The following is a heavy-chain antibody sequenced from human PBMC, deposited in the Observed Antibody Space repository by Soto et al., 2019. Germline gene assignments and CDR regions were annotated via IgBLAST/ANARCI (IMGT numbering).Heavy chain of an antibody. CDR1: GESFSGYH. CDR3: ARVLVTYGGIMVPYNWFDT. J-gene: IGHJ5*02. V-gene: IGHV4-34*01. CDR2: INLRGNT. D-gene: IGHD3-16*01. Sequence: PSETLSLTCAVFGESFSGYHWTWIRQSTGKGLEWIGEINLRGNTNYNPSLKSRVTISIDTSKKQFSLKLTSVTAADTAIYYCARVLVTYGGIMVPYNWFDTWGQGNLVTVSS.